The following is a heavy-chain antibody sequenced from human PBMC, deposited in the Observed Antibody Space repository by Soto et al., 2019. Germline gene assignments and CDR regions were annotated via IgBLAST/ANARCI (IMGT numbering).Heavy chain of an antibody. V-gene: IGHV1-8*01. CDR3: ARLSPIFEEIPRRYGMDV. Sequence: QVQLVQSGAEVKKPGASVKVSCKASGYTFTSYDINWVRQATGQGLEWMGWMNPNSGNTGYAQKFQGRVTMTRNTSISTAYMELSSLRYEDTAVYYCARLSPIFEEIPRRYGMDVWGQGTTVTVSS. J-gene: IGHJ6*02. CDR1: GYTFTSYD. CDR2: MNPNSGNT. D-gene: IGHD3-3*01.